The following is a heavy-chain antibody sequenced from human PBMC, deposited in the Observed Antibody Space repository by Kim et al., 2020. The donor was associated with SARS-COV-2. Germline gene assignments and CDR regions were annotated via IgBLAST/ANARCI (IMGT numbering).Heavy chain of an antibody. CDR3: ARDIVVVPAAPYGMDV. V-gene: IGHV4-39*07. CDR1: GGSISSSSYY. Sequence: SETLSLTCTVSGGSISSSSYYWGWIRQPPGKGLEWIGSIYYSGSTYYNPSLKSRVTISVDTSKNQFSLKLSSVTAADTAVYYCARDIVVVPAAPYGMDVCGQGTTVTVSS. D-gene: IGHD2-2*01. J-gene: IGHJ6*02. CDR2: IYYSGST.